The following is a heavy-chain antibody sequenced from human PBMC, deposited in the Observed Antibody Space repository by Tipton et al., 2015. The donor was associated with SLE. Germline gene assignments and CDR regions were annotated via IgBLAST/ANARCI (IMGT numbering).Heavy chain of an antibody. CDR3: ARLPDYFDH. CDR1: DGSLSGYY. CDR2: VSYSGST. Sequence: TLSLTCAVYDGSLSGYYWSWVRQPPGKGLEWIGYVSYSGSTNYNPSLQSRVTISVDTSKNQFSLKLRSVTAADTAVYYCARLPDYFDHWGQGALVTVSS. V-gene: IGHV4-59*07. J-gene: IGHJ4*02.